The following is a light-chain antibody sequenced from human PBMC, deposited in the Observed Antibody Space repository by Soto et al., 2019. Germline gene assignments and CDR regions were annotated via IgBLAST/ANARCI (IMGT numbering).Light chain of an antibody. CDR1: QSVGSS. Sequence: IVMTQSPATLSVSPWERATLSCRASQSVGSSLAWYQQEPGQAPRLLIYGASTRATGIPARFSGSGSGTEFTLTISSLQSEDFAVYFCQQYKNWPPITFGQGTRLEIK. CDR2: GAS. V-gene: IGKV3-15*01. J-gene: IGKJ5*01. CDR3: QQYKNWPPIT.